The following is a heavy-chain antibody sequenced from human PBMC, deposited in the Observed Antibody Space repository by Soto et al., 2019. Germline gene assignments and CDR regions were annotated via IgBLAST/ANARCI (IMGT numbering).Heavy chain of an antibody. V-gene: IGHV4-30-4*01. J-gene: IGHJ5*02. Sequence: PSETLSLTCTVSGGSISSGDYYWSWIRQPPGKGLEWIGYIYYSGSTYYNPSLKSRVTISVDTSKNQFSLKLSSVTAADTAVYYCARVRGGLWFGELLAWFDPWGQGTLVTVS. D-gene: IGHD3-10*01. CDR2: IYYSGST. CDR1: GGSISSGDYY. CDR3: ARVRGGLWFGELLAWFDP.